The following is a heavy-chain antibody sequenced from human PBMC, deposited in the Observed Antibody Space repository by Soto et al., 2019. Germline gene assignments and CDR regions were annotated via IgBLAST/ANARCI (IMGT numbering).Heavy chain of an antibody. V-gene: IGHV1-8*02. CDR3: AKVLSFGEPLGPPSTWYGMDD. CDR1: GYTFTSYG. CDR2: MNPNSGNT. Sequence: ASVKVSCKASGYTFTSYGISWVRQATGQGLEWMGWMNPNSGNTGYAQKFQGRVTMTRNTSISTAYIELSSLRSEDTAVYYCAKVLSFGEPLGPPSTWYGMDDWGQGTTVTVSS. D-gene: IGHD3-10*01. J-gene: IGHJ6*02.